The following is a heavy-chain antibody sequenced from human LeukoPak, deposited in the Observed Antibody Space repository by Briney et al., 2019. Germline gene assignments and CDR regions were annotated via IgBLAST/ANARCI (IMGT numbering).Heavy chain of an antibody. CDR3: TKGGGSSSWYDY. Sequence: GASVKVSCEASGYTFTNYYMHWVRQAPGQGLEWMGIIDPSGGSTTYAQKFQGRVTMTRDTSTSTVYMQLSSLRSEDTAVYYCTKGGGSSSWYDYWGQGTLVTVSS. V-gene: IGHV1-46*03. CDR2: IDPSGGST. J-gene: IGHJ4*02. CDR1: GYTFTNYY. D-gene: IGHD6-13*01.